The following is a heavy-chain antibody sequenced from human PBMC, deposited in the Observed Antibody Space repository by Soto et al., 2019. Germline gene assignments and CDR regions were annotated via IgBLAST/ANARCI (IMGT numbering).Heavy chain of an antibody. D-gene: IGHD3-10*01. J-gene: IGHJ6*02. V-gene: IGHV3-33*01. CDR2: IWYDGSNK. CDR1: GFTFSSYG. CDR3: ASGEGVRGVIWLDMDV. Sequence: GGSLRLSCAASGFTFSSYGMDGVRQAPGKGLEWVAVIWYDGSNKYYADSVKGRFTISRDNSKNTLYLQMNSLSAEDNAVYYCASGEGVRGVIWLDMDVWGQGTTVTVSS.